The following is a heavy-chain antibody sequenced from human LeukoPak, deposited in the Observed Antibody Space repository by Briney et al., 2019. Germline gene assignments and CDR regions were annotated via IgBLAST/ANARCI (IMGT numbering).Heavy chain of an antibody. Sequence: SQSLSPTWAVDGGSFSGYYWSWIRQPQGKGLEWIGEIIHSGSTNYNTSLKSRVTISVDTSKNQFSLKLSSVTAADTAVYYCAYFQNDAFDIWGQGTMVTVSS. CDR3: AYFQNDAFDI. V-gene: IGHV4-34*12. J-gene: IGHJ3*02. CDR2: IIHSGST. CDR1: GGSFSGYY. D-gene: IGHD2/OR15-2a*01.